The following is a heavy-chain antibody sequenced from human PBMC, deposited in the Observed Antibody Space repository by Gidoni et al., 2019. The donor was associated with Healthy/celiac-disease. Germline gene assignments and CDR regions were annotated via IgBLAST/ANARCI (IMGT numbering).Heavy chain of an antibody. CDR1: GGTFSSYA. CDR3: ARSPLYDSSGYNKGAFDY. V-gene: IGHV1-69*01. J-gene: IGHJ4*02. CDR2: FGTA. D-gene: IGHD3-22*01. Sequence: QVQLVRSGPEVKKPGSSVKVSCKASGGTFSSYAIFGTANYAQKFQGRVTITADESTSTAYMELSSLRSEDTAVYYCARSPLYDSSGYNKGAFDYWGQGTLVTVSS.